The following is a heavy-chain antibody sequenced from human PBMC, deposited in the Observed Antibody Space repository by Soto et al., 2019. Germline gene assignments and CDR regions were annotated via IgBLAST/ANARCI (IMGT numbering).Heavy chain of an antibody. Sequence: PGGSLRLSCAASGFTFTSYWMSWVRQAPGEGLEWVANIKQDGSEKYYVDSVKGRFTISRDNAKNPLYLQMNSLRAEDSAVYYCARDEGIQEDYYYYGMDVWGQGTRVTVSS. CDR1: GFTFTSYW. CDR2: IKQDGSEK. D-gene: IGHD6-13*01. J-gene: IGHJ6*02. CDR3: ARDEGIQEDYYYYGMDV. V-gene: IGHV3-7*03.